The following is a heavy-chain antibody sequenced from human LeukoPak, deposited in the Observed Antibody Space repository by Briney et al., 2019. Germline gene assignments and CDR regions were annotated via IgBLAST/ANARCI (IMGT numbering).Heavy chain of an antibody. CDR2: TRNKANSYTT. D-gene: IGHD1-26*01. Sequence: GGSLRLSCAVSGFTISDHYMDWVRQAPGKGLEWVGRTRNKANSYTTEYAASVKGRFTISRDDSKNSLYLQMNSLKTDDTAVYYCAKSGSYHAFDIGGQGTMVTVSS. CDR1: GFTISDHY. V-gene: IGHV3-72*01. J-gene: IGHJ3*02. CDR3: AKSGSYHAFDI.